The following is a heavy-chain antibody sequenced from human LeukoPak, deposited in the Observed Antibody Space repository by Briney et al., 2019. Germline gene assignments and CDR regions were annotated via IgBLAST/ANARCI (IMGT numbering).Heavy chain of an antibody. CDR3: ARGLRGYGMDV. CDR2: INHSGST. V-gene: IGHV4-34*01. CDR1: GGSFSGYY. D-gene: IGHD3-10*01. J-gene: IGHJ6*02. Sequence: PSETLSLTCAVYGGSFSGYYWSWIRQPPGKGLEWIGEINHSGSTNYNPSLKSRVTISVDTSKNQFSLKLSSVTAADTAVYYCARGLRGYGMDVWGQGTTVTVSS.